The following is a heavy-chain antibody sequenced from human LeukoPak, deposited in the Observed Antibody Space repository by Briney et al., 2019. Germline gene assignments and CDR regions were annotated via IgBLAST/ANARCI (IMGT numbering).Heavy chain of an antibody. J-gene: IGHJ4*02. CDR3: AKFRGPLYGSGSYLDY. CDR2: INHSGGT. CDR1: GESFSGYY. V-gene: IGHV4-34*01. Sequence: SETLSLTCAVYGESFSGYYWSWIRQTPGEGLEWIGEINHSGGTHYNPSLESRVTISVDTSKNQFSLRLNSVTAADTAVYYCAKFRGPLYGSGSYLDYWGQGTLVTVSS. D-gene: IGHD3-10*01.